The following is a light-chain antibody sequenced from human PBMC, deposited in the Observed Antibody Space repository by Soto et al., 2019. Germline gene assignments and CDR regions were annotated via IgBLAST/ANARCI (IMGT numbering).Light chain of an antibody. V-gene: IGKV1-6*01. CDR3: LQDYNYPWT. J-gene: IGKJ2*02. CDR2: AAS. Sequence: AIQMTQSPSSLSAFVGDRVTITCRASQGIRNDLGWYQQKPGKAPKLLIYAASTLQSGVPSRFSGSGSGTDFTLTISSLQPEDFVTYYCLQDYNYPWTFGQGTKLEIK. CDR1: QGIRND.